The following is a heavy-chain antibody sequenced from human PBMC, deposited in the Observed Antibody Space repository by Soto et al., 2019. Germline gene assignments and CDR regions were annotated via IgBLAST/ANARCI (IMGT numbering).Heavy chain of an antibody. CDR2: INAGNGNT. V-gene: IGHV1-3*01. CDR3: ARGRKTYYYDVLGAFDI. J-gene: IGHJ3*02. Sequence: ASVKVSCKASGYTFTSYYMNWVRQAPGQRLEWMGWINAGNGNTKYSQKFQGRVTITRDTSASTAYMELSSLRSEDTAVYYCARGRKTYYYDVLGAFDIWGQGTMVTVSS. D-gene: IGHD3-22*01. CDR1: GYTFTSYY.